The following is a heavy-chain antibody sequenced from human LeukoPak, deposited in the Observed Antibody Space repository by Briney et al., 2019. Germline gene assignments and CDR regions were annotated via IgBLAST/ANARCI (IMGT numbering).Heavy chain of an antibody. CDR1: GYSFTNYW. D-gene: IGHD2-8*02. V-gene: IGHV5-51*01. Sequence: GEALTISCKASGYSFTNYWITWVRQMPAKGLEWMGTIYPGDADACYSPSVQGQVTLSVDRSNTTAYLQWPSLKASDTAIYYCARPYSTGIRDPYDMWGQGTMVIVSS. CDR3: ARPYSTGIRDPYDM. J-gene: IGHJ3*02. CDR2: IYPGDADA.